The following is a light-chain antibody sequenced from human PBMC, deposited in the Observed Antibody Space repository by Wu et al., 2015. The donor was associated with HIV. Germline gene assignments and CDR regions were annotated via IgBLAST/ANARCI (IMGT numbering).Light chain of an antibody. J-gene: IGKJ1*01. CDR2: GAS. Sequence: AILLTQSPTSLSAHVGDRVAITCRASQDISQYLAWYQQKPGKPPKVLIYGASKLVSGVPSRFSGSGSGTEFTLTISSLQSEDFAVYYCQQYNNWPPWTFGQGTKVEIK. V-gene: IGKV1D-13*01. CDR1: QDISQY. CDR3: QQYNNWPPWT.